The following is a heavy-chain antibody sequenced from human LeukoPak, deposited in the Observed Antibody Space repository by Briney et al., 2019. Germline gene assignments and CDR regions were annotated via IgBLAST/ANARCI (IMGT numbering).Heavy chain of an antibody. J-gene: IGHJ5*02. Sequence: ASVKVSCKASGYTFTSYDINWVRQATGQGLEWMGWMNPNSGNTGYAQKFQGRVTMTRNTSISTAYMKLSSLRSEDTAVYYCARSMVPPAQFDPWGQGTLVTVSS. CDR2: MNPNSGNT. CDR3: ARSMVPPAQFDP. D-gene: IGHD3-10*01. CDR1: GYTFTSYD. V-gene: IGHV1-8*01.